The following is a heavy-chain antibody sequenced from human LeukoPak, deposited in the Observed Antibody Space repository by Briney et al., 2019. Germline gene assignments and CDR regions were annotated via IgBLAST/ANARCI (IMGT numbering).Heavy chain of an antibody. CDR3: AGIVGATFGSWFDP. J-gene: IGHJ5*02. CDR1: GGSFSDYY. CDR2: INHSGTS. D-gene: IGHD1-26*01. Sequence: TSETLSLTCAVYGGSFSDYYWSWIRQPPGKGLEWIGEINHSGTSNYNPSLKSRVTISIDTSKNQFSLKLTSVTAADTAVYYCAGIVGATFGSWFDPWGQGTLVTVSS. V-gene: IGHV4-34*01.